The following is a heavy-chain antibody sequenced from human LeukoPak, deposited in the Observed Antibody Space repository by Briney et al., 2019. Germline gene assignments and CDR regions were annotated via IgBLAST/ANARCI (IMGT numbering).Heavy chain of an antibody. J-gene: IGHJ4*02. CDR3: ARGYYGSGSYYSGEHFDY. D-gene: IGHD3-10*01. Sequence: PGGSLRLSCAASGFTFSSYEMNWVRQAPGKGLEWVSYISSGGSTIYYADSVKGRFTISRDNAKNSLYLQMNSLRAEDTAVYYCARGYYGSGSYYSGEHFDYWGQGTLVTVSS. CDR1: GFTFSSYE. CDR2: ISSGGSTI. V-gene: IGHV3-48*03.